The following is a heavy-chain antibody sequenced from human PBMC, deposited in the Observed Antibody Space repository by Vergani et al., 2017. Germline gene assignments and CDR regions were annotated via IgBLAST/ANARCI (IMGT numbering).Heavy chain of an antibody. D-gene: IGHD2-8*02. CDR2: IIPIFGTA. CDR1: GGTFSSYA. CDR3: ARDEEVLGHYFDY. Sequence: QVQLVQSGAEVKKPGSSVKVSCKASGGTFSSYATSWVRQAPGQGREWMGRIIPIFGTANYAQKFQGRGTITADEATSTAYMELSSLRSEDTAVYYCARDEEVLGHYFDYWGQGTLVTVSS. J-gene: IGHJ4*02. V-gene: IGHV1-69*13.